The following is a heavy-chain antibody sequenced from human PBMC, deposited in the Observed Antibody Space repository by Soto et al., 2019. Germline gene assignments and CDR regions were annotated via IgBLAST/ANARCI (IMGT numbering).Heavy chain of an antibody. CDR2: ISAYNGNT. Sequence: ASVKVSCKASGYTFTSYGISWVRQAPGQGLEWMGWISAYNGNTNYAQKLQGRVTMTTDTSTSTAYMELRSLRSDDTAVYYCARDHVLPAPNWFDPWRQGTLVTVSS. J-gene: IGHJ5*02. CDR3: ARDHVLPAPNWFDP. V-gene: IGHV1-18*01. CDR1: GYTFTSYG. D-gene: IGHD3-10*02.